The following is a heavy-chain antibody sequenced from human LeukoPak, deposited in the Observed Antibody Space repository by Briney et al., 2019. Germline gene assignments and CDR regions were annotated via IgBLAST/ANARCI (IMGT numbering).Heavy chain of an antibody. Sequence: GGSLRLSCAASGFTFSSYWMSWVRQAPGKGLEWVANIKQDGSEKYYVDSMKGRFSISRDNAKNSLYLQMNSLRAEDTAVYYCARIPAGIATRKGKLYYYYYYMDVWGKGTTVTVSS. J-gene: IGHJ6*03. CDR3: ARIPAGIATRKGKLYYYYYYMDV. D-gene: IGHD6-13*01. CDR1: GFTFSSYW. CDR2: IKQDGSEK. V-gene: IGHV3-7*01.